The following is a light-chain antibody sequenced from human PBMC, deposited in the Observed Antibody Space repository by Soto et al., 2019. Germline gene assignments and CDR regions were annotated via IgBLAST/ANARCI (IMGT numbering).Light chain of an antibody. CDR2: GVS. J-gene: IGKJ1*01. V-gene: IGKV3-20*01. CDR3: QQYGNFPWT. CDR1: QSVTSTY. Sequence: EIVLTQSPGTLSLSTGERAILSCRASQSVTSTYLAWYQQKPGQAPRLLIYGVSNRAAGIPDRFSGSGSGTDFALTISRLQSEDFAVYYCQQYGNFPWTFGQGTKV.